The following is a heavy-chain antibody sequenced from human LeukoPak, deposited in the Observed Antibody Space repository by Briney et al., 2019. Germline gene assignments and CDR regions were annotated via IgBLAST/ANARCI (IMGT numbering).Heavy chain of an antibody. CDR3: ASSNDSSGPPYYFDY. D-gene: IGHD3-22*01. CDR1: GGSVSTASYY. V-gene: IGHV4-31*03. J-gene: IGHJ4*02. Sequence: SETLSLTCTVSGGSVSTASYYWSWIRQHPGKGLEWIGYIYYSGSTYYNPSLKSRVTISVDTSKNQFSLKLSSVTAADTAVYYCASSNDSSGPPYYFDYWGQGTLVTVSS. CDR2: IYYSGST.